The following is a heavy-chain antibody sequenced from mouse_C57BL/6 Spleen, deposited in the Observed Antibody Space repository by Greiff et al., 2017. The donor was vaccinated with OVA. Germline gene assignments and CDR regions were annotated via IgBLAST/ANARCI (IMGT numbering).Heavy chain of an antibody. V-gene: IGHV1-80*01. CDR3: ARKALAYYAMDY. CDR2: IYPGDGDT. CDR1: GYSFSSYW. Sequence: QVQLQQSGAELVKPGASVKISCKASGYSFSSYWMNWVKQRPGKGLEWIGQIYPGDGDTNYNGKFKGKATLTAAKSSSTAYMQLSSLTSEDSAVYFCARKALAYYAMDYWGQGTSVTVSS. J-gene: IGHJ4*01.